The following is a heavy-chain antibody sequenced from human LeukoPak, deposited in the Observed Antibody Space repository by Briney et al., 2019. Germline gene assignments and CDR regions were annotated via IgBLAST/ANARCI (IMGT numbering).Heavy chain of an antibody. V-gene: IGHV3-48*03. D-gene: IGHD5-18*01. CDR3: ASDGYSYGYRDAFNI. CDR2: ISSSGSTI. J-gene: IGHJ3*02. Sequence: GGSLRLSCAASGFTFSSYEMNWVRQAPGKGLEWVSYISSSGSTIYYADSVKGRFTISRDNAKNSLYLQMNSLRAEDTAVYYCASDGYSYGYRDAFNIWGQGTMVTVSS. CDR1: GFTFSSYE.